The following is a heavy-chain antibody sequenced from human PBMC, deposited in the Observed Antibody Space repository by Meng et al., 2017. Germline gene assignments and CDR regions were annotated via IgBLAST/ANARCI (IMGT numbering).Heavy chain of an antibody. D-gene: IGHD5-12*01. CDR3: TTSIVATIGGGY. Sequence: GESLKISCAASGFTFSNAWMSWVRQAPGKGLEWVGRIKSKTDGGTTDYAAPVKGRFTISRDDSKNTLYLQMNSLKTEDTAVYYCTTSIVATIGGGYWDQGTLVTVSS. V-gene: IGHV3-15*01. CDR2: IKSKTDGGTT. CDR1: GFTFSNAW. J-gene: IGHJ4*02.